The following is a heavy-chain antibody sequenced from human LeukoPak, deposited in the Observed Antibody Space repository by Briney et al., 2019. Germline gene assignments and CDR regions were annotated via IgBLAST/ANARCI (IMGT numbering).Heavy chain of an antibody. J-gene: IGHJ5*02. V-gene: IGHV4-38-2*02. CDR1: GYSISSGYY. CDR2: IYHSGST. D-gene: IGHD6-13*01. Sequence: SETLSLTCTVSGYSISSGYYWGWIRQPPGKGLEWIGSIYHSGSTDYNPSLKSRVTISVDKSKNQFSLKLSSVTAADTAVYYCAAETTAGNAWGQGTLVAVSS. CDR3: AAETTAGNA.